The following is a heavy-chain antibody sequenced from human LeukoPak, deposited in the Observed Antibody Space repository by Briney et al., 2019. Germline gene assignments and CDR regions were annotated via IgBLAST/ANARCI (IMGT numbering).Heavy chain of an antibody. CDR3: AKTPGSKYCTSTTCLEYFQY. CDR2: ISGSGGSV. Sequence: QTGGSLRLSCAASGFTFNSHAMTWVRQAPGKGLEWVSTISGSGGSVYYADSVKGRFTISRDNSRDTLFLQMNSLRAEDTAMYYCAKTPGSKYCTSTTCLEYFQYWGQGALVTVSS. J-gene: IGHJ1*01. D-gene: IGHD2-2*01. CDR1: GFTFNSHA. V-gene: IGHV3-23*01.